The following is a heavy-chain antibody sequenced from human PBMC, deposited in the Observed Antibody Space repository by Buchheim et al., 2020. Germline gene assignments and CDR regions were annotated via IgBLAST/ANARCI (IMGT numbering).Heavy chain of an antibody. CDR3: AREWQLWFVNWFDP. J-gene: IGHJ5*02. V-gene: IGHV1-8*02. CDR1: GGTFSSYA. CDR2: MNPNSGNT. D-gene: IGHD5-18*01. Sequence: QVQLVQSGAEVKKPGSSVKVSCKASGGTFSSYAISWVRQAPGQGLEWMGWMNPNSGNTGYAQKFQGRVTMTRNTSISTAYMELSSLRSEDTAVYYCAREWQLWFVNWFDPWGQGTL.